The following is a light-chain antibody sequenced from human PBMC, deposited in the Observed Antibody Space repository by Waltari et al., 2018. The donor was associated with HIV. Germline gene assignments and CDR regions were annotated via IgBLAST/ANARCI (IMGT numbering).Light chain of an antibody. Sequence: QSALTQPPSASGSSGQSVTLSSTGPSSDVGGDNYVSWYQQHPVKAPKLMIYEVTKRPSGVPDRFSGSKSGNTASLTVSGLQAEDEADYYCSSYAGSNNFVFGTGTKVTVL. J-gene: IGLJ1*01. V-gene: IGLV2-8*01. CDR1: SSDVGGDNY. CDR2: EVT. CDR3: SSYAGSNNFV.